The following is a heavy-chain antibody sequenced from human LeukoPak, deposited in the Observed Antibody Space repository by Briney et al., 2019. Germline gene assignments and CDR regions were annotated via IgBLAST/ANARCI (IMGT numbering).Heavy chain of an antibody. J-gene: IGHJ5*02. CDR3: ARGLRFLEWNQIGHNWFDP. V-gene: IGHV4-39*07. CDR1: AGSISSSNYY. D-gene: IGHD3-3*01. Sequence: SETLSLTCSVSAGSISSSNYYWGWIRQPPGKGLEWIGSIYYSGRTYYNPSLKSRVTISVDTSKNQFSLKLSSVTAADTAVYYCARGLRFLEWNQIGHNWFDPWGQGTLVTVSS. CDR2: IYYSGRT.